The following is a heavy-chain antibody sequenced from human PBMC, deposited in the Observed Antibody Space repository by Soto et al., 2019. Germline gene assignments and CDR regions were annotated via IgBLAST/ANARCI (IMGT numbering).Heavy chain of an antibody. CDR3: ARDNPYYDFWSGYFTA. CDR2: IWYDGSNK. Sequence: QVQLVESGGGVVQPGRSLRLSCAASGFTFSSYGMHWVRQAPGKGLEWVAVIWYDGSNKYYADSVKGRFTISRDNSKNTLYLQMNSLSAEDTAVYYCARDNPYYDFWSGYFTAWGQGTMVTVSS. D-gene: IGHD3-3*01. J-gene: IGHJ3*01. CDR1: GFTFSSYG. V-gene: IGHV3-33*01.